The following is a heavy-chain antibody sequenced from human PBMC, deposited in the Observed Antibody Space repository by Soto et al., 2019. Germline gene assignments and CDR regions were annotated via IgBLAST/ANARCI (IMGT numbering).Heavy chain of an antibody. J-gene: IGHJ6*02. CDR1: GYTFTSYG. Sequence: ASVKVSCKASGYTFTSYGISWVRQAPGQGLEWMGWISAYNGNTNYAQKLQGRVTMTTDTSTSTAYMELRSLRSDDTAVYYCARDSGVVPAASGTHYYYGMDVWGHGTTVTVSS. V-gene: IGHV1-18*04. D-gene: IGHD2-2*01. CDR2: ISAYNGNT. CDR3: ARDSGVVPAASGTHYYYGMDV.